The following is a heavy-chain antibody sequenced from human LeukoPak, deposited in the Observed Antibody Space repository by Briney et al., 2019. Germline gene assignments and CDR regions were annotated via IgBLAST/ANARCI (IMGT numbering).Heavy chain of an antibody. D-gene: IGHD1-14*01. V-gene: IGHV4-59*01. Sequence: KPSETLSLTCTVSGGSISSYYWSWIRHPPGKGLEWIGYIYYSGRTNYKPSLKSRATISVDTSKNQFSLKLSSVTAADSDVYYCATGGQRAGTDFDIWRQGTMVSDSS. CDR3: ATGGQRAGTDFDI. CDR1: GGSISSYY. CDR2: IYYSGRT. J-gene: IGHJ3*02.